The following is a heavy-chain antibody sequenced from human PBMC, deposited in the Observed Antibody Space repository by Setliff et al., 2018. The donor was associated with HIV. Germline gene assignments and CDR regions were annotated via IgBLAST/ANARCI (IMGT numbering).Heavy chain of an antibody. CDR3: ARGRSELLWSTQTYYYYGLDV. CDR1: GGSISSGSYY. CDR2: IHTSGST. J-gene: IGHJ6*02. V-gene: IGHV4-61*02. Sequence: SETLSLTCTVSGGSISSGSYYRSWIRQPAGKGLEWIGRIHTSGSTNYNPSLKSRVTISVDTSKNQFSLKLRSVTAADTAVYYCARGRSELLWSTQTYYYYGLDVWGQGTTVTVSS. D-gene: IGHD2-2*01.